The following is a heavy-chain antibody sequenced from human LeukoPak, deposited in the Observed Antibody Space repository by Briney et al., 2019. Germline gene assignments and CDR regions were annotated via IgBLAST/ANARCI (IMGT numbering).Heavy chain of an antibody. D-gene: IGHD3-16*01. CDR2: IYPGDSDT. V-gene: IGHV5-51*01. CDR1: GYSFTDYW. J-gene: IGHJ4*02. CDR3: ARESWGNLDY. Sequence: GESLKISCQGSGYSFTDYWIGWVRQMPGKGLEWMGIIYPGDSDTRYGPSFQGQVTISADKSITTAYLQWSSLKASDTAMYYCARESWGNLDYWGQGTLVTVSS.